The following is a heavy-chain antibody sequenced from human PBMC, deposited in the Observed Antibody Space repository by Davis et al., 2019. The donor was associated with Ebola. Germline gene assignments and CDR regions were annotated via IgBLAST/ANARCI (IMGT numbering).Heavy chain of an antibody. D-gene: IGHD3-3*01. Sequence: GGSLRLSCTDSVITFSSYAMTWVRQAPGKGLELVSAISGSGGSTYYADSVKGRFTISRDNSKKTLYLQMNSLRAEDTAVYYCAKSGLSFGVVKYHYGMDVWGKGTTVTVSS. CDR2: ISGSGGST. V-gene: IGHV3-23*01. CDR1: VITFSSYA. CDR3: AKSGLSFGVVKYHYGMDV. J-gene: IGHJ6*04.